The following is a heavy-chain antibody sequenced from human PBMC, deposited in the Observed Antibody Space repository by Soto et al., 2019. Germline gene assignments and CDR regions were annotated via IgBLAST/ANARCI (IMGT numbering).Heavy chain of an antibody. Sequence: SGGSLRLSCAASGFTFSSYAMSWVRQAPGKGLEWVSAISGSGGSTYYADSVKGRFAISRDNSKNTLYLQMNSLRAEDTAVYYCAKGHIAAAGTLYYWGQGTLVTVSS. J-gene: IGHJ4*02. V-gene: IGHV3-23*01. D-gene: IGHD6-13*01. CDR1: GFTFSSYA. CDR2: ISGSGGST. CDR3: AKGHIAAAGTLYY.